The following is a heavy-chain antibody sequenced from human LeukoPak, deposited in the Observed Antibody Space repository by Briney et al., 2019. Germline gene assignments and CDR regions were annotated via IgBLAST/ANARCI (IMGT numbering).Heavy chain of an antibody. D-gene: IGHD3-22*01. J-gene: IGHJ4*02. CDR3: ARILWYYYDSSGYYYPFDY. CDR2: INWNGDST. V-gene: IGHV3-20*01. Sequence: GGSLRLSCAASGFSFDDYGMSWVRQAPGKGLEWVSGINWNGDSTGYADSVKGRFTISRDNAKNSLYLQMNSLRAEDTALYHCARILWYYYDSSGYYYPFDYWGQGTLVTVSS. CDR1: GFSFDDYG.